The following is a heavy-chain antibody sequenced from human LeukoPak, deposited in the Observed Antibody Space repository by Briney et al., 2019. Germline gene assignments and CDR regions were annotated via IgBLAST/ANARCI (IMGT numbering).Heavy chain of an antibody. J-gene: IGHJ5*02. Sequence: GGSLTLSCSASGFTFSSYAMHWVRQAPGKGLEWVAVISYDGSNKYYADSVKGRFTISRDNSKNTLYLQMNSLRAEDTAVYYCAKDRIAAAGTEPPVFDPWGEGTRVTVSS. CDR1: GFTFSSYA. CDR2: ISYDGSNK. D-gene: IGHD6-13*01. V-gene: IGHV3-30*04. CDR3: AKDRIAAAGTEPPVFDP.